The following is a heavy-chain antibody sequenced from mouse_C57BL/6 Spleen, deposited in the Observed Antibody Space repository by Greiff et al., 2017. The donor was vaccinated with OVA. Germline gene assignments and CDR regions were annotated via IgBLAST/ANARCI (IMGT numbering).Heavy chain of an antibody. D-gene: IGHD2-4*01. CDR2: FYPGSGSI. CDR3: ARHEEEEGYDYLAY. J-gene: IGHJ3*01. Sequence: QVQLKESGAELVKPGASVKLSCKASGYTFTEYTIHWVKQRSGQGLEWIGWFYPGSGSIKYHEKFKDKATLTADKSSSTVYMEISRLTSEDSAVYFCARHEEEEGYDYLAYWGQGPLVTVAA. V-gene: IGHV1-62-2*01. CDR1: GYTFTEYT.